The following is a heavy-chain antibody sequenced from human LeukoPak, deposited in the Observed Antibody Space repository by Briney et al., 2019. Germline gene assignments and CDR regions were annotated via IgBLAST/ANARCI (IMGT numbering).Heavy chain of an antibody. J-gene: IGHJ4*02. Sequence: SETLSLTCAVYGGSFSGYYWSWIRRPPGKGRVGIGEVNHSGSTNYNPSLKSRVTISVDTSKNQFSLKLSSVTAADTAVYYCARRHCSSTSCYLPKYYFDYWGQGTLVTVSS. CDR3: ARRHCSSTSCYLPKYYFDY. D-gene: IGHD2-2*01. CDR1: GGSFSGYY. CDR2: VNHSGST. V-gene: IGHV4-34*01.